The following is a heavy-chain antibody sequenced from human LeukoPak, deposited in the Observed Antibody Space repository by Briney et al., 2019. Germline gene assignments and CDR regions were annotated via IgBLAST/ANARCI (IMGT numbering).Heavy chain of an antibody. V-gene: IGHV4-4*07. CDR1: GGSISSYC. J-gene: IGHJ6*03. CDR3: ARQDIVVVPAAKDYYYYMDV. CDR2: IYTSGST. Sequence: PSETLSLTCTVSGGSISSYCWSWIRQPAGKGLEWIGRIYTSGSTNYNPSLKSRVTMSVDTSKNQFSLKLSSVTAADTAVYYCARQDIVVVPAAKDYYYYMDVWGKGTTVTVSS. D-gene: IGHD2-2*01.